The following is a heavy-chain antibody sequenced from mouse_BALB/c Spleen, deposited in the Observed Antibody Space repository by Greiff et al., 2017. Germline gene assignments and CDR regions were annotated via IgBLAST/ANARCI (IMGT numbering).Heavy chain of an antibody. CDR2: IYPGSGNT. D-gene: IGHD2-1*01. J-gene: IGHJ1*01. CDR3: ARAYYGNSYWYFDV. V-gene: IGHV1-77*01. Sequence: VRPGASVKLSCKASGYTFTDYYLNWVKQRTGQGLEWIGEIYPGSGNTYYNEKFKGKATLTADKSSSTAYMQLSSLTSEDSAVYFCARAYYGNSYWYFDVWGAGTTVTVSS. CDR1: GYTFTDYY.